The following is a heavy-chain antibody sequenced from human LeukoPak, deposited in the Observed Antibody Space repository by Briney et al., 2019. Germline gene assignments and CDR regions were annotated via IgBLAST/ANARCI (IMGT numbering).Heavy chain of an antibody. CDR3: ARDVGTVTRGPAYYFDY. D-gene: IGHD4-17*01. CDR2: FSGSGGDT. Sequence: GGSLRLSCAASGFTFSSYAMSWVRQAPGKGLEWVSAFSGSGGDTYYADSVKGRFTISRDNAKNSLYLQMNSLRAEDTALYYCARDVGTVTRGPAYYFDYWGQGTLVTVSS. V-gene: IGHV3-23*01. CDR1: GFTFSSYA. J-gene: IGHJ4*02.